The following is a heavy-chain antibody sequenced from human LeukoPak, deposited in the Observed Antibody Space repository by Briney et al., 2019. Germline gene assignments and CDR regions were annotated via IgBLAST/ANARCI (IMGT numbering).Heavy chain of an antibody. CDR1: GGSISNYY. Sequence: PSETLSLICTVSGGSISNYYWSSIRQAPGKGLEWIRYIYYSGSTNYNPSLKSRGTISIDTSKNKFLLQVSSVTAAGTAVYYCARARGITIFGVVRYYFDYWGQGTLVTVSS. V-gene: IGHV4-59*13. J-gene: IGHJ4*02. CDR3: ARARGITIFGVVRYYFDY. D-gene: IGHD3-3*01. CDR2: IYYSGST.